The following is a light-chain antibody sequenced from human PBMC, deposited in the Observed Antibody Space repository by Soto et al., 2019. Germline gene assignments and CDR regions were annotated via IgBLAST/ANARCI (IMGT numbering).Light chain of an antibody. CDR3: QQRSSWRVT. Sequence: EIVMTQSPATLSVSPGERATLSCRASQSVSSNLAWYQQKPGQAPRLLIYVASSRATGIPDRFSGSGSGTDFTLTISRLEPEDFAVYYCQQRSSWRVTFGGGTKVDIK. J-gene: IGKJ4*01. V-gene: IGKV3D-20*02. CDR2: VAS. CDR1: QSVSSN.